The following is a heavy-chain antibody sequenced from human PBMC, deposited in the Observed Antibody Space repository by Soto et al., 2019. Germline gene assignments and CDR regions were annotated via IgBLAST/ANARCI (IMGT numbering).Heavy chain of an antibody. J-gene: IGHJ5*02. Sequence: GGSLRLSCAASGFTFSSYGMHWVRQAPGKGLEWVAVISYDGSNKYYAEYVKGRFTISRDNSKNTLYLQMNSLGTVDPAAFYCAKNPASDSNWFDPLGQGTLVTVSS. D-gene: IGHD3-22*01. CDR2: ISYDGSNK. CDR3: AKNPASDSNWFDP. CDR1: GFTFSSYG. V-gene: IGHV3-30*18.